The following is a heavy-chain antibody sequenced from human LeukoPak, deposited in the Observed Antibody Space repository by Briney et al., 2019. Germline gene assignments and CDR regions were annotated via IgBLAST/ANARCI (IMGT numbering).Heavy chain of an antibody. CDR2: INWNGGST. CDR3: ARDRGSSGWYEDVDY. J-gene: IGHJ4*02. D-gene: IGHD6-19*01. CDR1: GFTFDDYG. V-gene: IGHV3-20*04. Sequence: GGSLRLSCAASGFTFDDYGMSWVRQAPGKGLEWVSGINWNGGSTGYADSVKGRFTISRDNAKNSLYLQMNSLRAEDTALYYCARDRGSSGWYEDVDYWGQGTLVTVSS.